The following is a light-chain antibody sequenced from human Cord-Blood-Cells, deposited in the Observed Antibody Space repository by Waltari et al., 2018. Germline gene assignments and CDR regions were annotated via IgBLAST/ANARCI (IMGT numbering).Light chain of an antibody. CDR2: EGS. J-gene: IGLJ2*01. V-gene: IGLV2-23*01. CDR3: CSYAGSSNVV. Sequence: QSALTQPASVSGSPGQPITISCTGTSSDVGRYNLVSWYQQHPGKAPKLMIYEGSKRTSGVSNRFSGSKSGNTASLTISGLQAEDEADYYCCSYAGSSNVVFGGGTKLTVL. CDR1: SSDVGRYNL.